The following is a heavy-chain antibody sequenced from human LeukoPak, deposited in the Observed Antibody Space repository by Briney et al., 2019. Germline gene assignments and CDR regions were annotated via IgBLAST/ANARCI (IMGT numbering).Heavy chain of an antibody. V-gene: IGHV4-34*01. CDR1: GGSFSGYD. J-gene: IGHJ4*02. CDR2: INHSGST. Sequence: PSETLSLTCAVYGGSFSGYDWSWIRQPPGKGLEWIGEINHSGSTNYNPSLKSRVTISVDTSKNQFSLKLSSVTAADTAVYYCARGRIAAWYYFDYWGQGTLVTVSS. CDR3: ARGRIAAWYYFDY. D-gene: IGHD6-6*01.